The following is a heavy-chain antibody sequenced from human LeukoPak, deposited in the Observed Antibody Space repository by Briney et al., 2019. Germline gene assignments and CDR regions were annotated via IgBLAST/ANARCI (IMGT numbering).Heavy chain of an antibody. V-gene: IGHV1-69*13. CDR3: AAAAEESYNWFDP. D-gene: IGHD6-13*01. Sequence: ASVKVSCKASGGTLSSYAISWVRQAPGQGLEWMGGIIPIFGTANYAQKFQGRVTITADESTSTAYMELSSLRSEDTAVYYCAAAAEESYNWFDPWGQGTLVTVSS. CDR1: GGTLSSYA. CDR2: IIPIFGTA. J-gene: IGHJ5*02.